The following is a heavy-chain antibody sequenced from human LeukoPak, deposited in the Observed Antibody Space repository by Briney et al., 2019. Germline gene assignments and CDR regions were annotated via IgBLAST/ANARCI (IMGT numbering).Heavy chain of an antibody. CDR2: ISRSASII. Sequence: SGGSLRLSCAASGFTFSPYGMNWIRQAPGKGLEWISYISRSASIIHYADSVKGRFTISRDDAKNSLYLQMNSLRAEDTAVYYCAAWYAESTQEHNLWGQGIRVTVSS. V-gene: IGHV3-48*01. D-gene: IGHD2-21*01. CDR3: AAWYAESTQEHNL. J-gene: IGHJ4*02. CDR1: GFTFSPYG.